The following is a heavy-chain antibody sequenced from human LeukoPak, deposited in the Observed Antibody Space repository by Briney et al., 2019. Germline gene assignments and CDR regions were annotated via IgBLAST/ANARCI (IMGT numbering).Heavy chain of an antibody. CDR1: GYTFTGYY. D-gene: IGHD6-19*01. J-gene: IGHJ4*02. Sequence: GASVKVSCKASGYTFTGYYMHWVRQAPGQGLEWMGWINPNSGGTNYAQKFQGRVTMTRGTSISTAYMELSRLRSDDTAVYYCATPSIAVAGQVYYFDYWGQGTLVTVPS. CDR2: INPNSGGT. V-gene: IGHV1-2*02. CDR3: ATPSIAVAGQVYYFDY.